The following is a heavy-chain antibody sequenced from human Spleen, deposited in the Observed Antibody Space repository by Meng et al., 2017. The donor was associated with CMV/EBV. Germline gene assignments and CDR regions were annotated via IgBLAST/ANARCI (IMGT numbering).Heavy chain of an antibody. D-gene: IGHD1-1*01. J-gene: IGHJ4*02. CDR1: GGSINTSNW. CDR3: ERLDGTTWGY. CDR2: TNHNRHN. Sequence: AVSGGSINTSNWGRWVRETRGEGLECIGKTNHNRHNEYKPYLQCTVTIEKDKSKKQLYMKLRSVTAADTAVYECERLDGTTWGYWGQGTLVTVSS. V-gene: IGHV4-4*02.